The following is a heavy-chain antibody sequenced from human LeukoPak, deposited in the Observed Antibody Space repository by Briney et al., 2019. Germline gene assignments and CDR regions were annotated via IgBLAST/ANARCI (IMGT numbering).Heavy chain of an antibody. CDR2: ISTIGST. CDR1: GDSIGSDY. V-gene: IGHV4-4*07. Sequence: SETLSLNCTVSGDSIGSDYWSWIRQSAGKGLEWIGRISTIGSTDYNPSLRSRVTMSLDTSRNQFSLTLTSMTAADTAVYYCAKNELRSYGLVHYWGLGTLVTVSS. D-gene: IGHD1-26*01. J-gene: IGHJ4*02. CDR3: AKNELRSYGLVHY.